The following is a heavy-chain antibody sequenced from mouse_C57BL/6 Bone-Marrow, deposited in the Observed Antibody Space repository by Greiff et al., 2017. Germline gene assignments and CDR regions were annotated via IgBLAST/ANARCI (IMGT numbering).Heavy chain of an antibody. CDR3: TPFYYGNYGYAMDY. CDR1: GFNIKDDY. CDR2: IDPENGDT. Sequence: VQLQQSGAELVRPGASVKLSCTASGFNIKDDYMHWVKQRPEQGLEWIGWIDPENGDTEYASKFQGKATIPADTSSNTAYLQLSSLTSEDTAVYYCTPFYYGNYGYAMDYWGQGTSVTVSS. J-gene: IGHJ4*01. D-gene: IGHD2-1*01. V-gene: IGHV14-4*01.